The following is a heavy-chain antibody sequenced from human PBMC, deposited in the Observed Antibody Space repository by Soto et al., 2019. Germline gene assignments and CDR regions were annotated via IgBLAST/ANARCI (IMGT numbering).Heavy chain of an antibody. Sequence: PGGSLRLSCAASGSTFDDFAMHWVRQAPGKGLEWVSGISWNSGSIDYADSVKGRFTISRDNAKNSLYLQMNSLRAEDTALYYCAKSENPTPVIAATAFDYWGQGTLVTVSS. D-gene: IGHD2-15*01. CDR3: AKSENPTPVIAATAFDY. V-gene: IGHV3-9*01. J-gene: IGHJ4*02. CDR2: ISWNSGSI. CDR1: GSTFDDFA.